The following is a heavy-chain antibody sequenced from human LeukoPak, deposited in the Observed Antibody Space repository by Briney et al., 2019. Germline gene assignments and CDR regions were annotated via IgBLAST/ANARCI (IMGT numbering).Heavy chain of an antibody. D-gene: IGHD1-26*01. CDR2: ISASGGST. CDR1: GFNFDDYA. CDR3: AKNSGSYSYFDF. Sequence: GGSLRLSCAVSGFNFDDYAMHWVRQAPGKGLEWVSGISASGGSTYYADSVKGRFTISRDNSKNTLYLQVNSLRAEDTAKYYCAKNSGSYSYFDFWGQGTLVTVSS. J-gene: IGHJ4*02. V-gene: IGHV3-23*01.